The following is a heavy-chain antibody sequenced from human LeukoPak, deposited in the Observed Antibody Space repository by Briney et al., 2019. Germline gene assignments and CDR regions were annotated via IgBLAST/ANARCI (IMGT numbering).Heavy chain of an antibody. J-gene: IGHJ4*02. Sequence: PGGSLRLSCAASGFTFSNYSMNWVRQALGKGLEWVSYISSGSSTIYYADSVKGRFTTSRDNAKNSLYLQMNSLRAEDTAVYYCARLRDRDFDYWGQGTLVTVSS. CDR2: ISSGSSTI. CDR1: GFTFSNYS. V-gene: IGHV3-48*04. CDR3: ARLRDRDFDY.